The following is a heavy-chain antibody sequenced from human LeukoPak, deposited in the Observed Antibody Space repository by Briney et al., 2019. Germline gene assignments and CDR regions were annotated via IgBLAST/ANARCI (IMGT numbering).Heavy chain of an antibody. J-gene: IGHJ5*02. Sequence: GGSLRLSCAASRLTFSRYGMHWVRPAPGKGRVWVAFIRYDGSNKYYADSVKGRFTISRDNSKNTLYLQMNSLRAEDTAVYHSEDRCRSTSWYYNGFDASGQGPLVTVSS. V-gene: IGHV3-30*02. CDR2: IRYDGSNK. CDR1: RLTFSRYG. CDR3: EDRCRSTSWYYNGFDA. D-gene: IGHD2-2*01.